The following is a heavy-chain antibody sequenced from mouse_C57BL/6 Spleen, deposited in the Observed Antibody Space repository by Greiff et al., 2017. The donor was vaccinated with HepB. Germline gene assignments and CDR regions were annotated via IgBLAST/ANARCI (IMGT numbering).Heavy chain of an antibody. CDR3: ARSGDYGPVWFAY. D-gene: IGHD2-4*01. Sequence: VKLQESDAELVKPGASVKISCKVSGYTFTDHTIHWMKQRPEQGLEWIGYIYPRDGSTKYNEKFKGKATLTADKSSSTAYMQLNSLTSEDSAVYFCARSGDYGPVWFAYWGQGTLVTVSA. J-gene: IGHJ3*01. CDR1: GYTFTDHT. CDR2: IYPRDGST. V-gene: IGHV1-78*01.